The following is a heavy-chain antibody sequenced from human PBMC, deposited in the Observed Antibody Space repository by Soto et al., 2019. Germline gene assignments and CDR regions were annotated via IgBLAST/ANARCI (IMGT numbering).Heavy chain of an antibody. CDR2: IFYSGST. J-gene: IGHJ5*02. CDR1: GGSISSYY. Sequence: PSETLSLTCSVSGGSISSYYWSWIRQPPGKGLEWIGYIFYSGSTNQSPSLKSRVTISVDTSKNQFSLKLRSVTAADTAVYYCARTALGWFDPWGQGTLVTSPQ. V-gene: IGHV4-59*01. D-gene: IGHD2-21*02. CDR3: ARTALGWFDP.